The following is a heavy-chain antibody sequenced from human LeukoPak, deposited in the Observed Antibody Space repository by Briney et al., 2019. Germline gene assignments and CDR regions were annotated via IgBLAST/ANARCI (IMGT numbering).Heavy chain of an antibody. V-gene: IGHV3-73*01. CDR1: GFTFSGSA. CDR2: IRSKANSYAT. D-gene: IGHD2-21*01. Sequence: GGSLRLSCAASGFTFSGSAMHWVRQASGKGLEWVGRIRSKANSYATAYAASVKGRFTISRDDSKNTAYLQMNSLKTEDTAVYYCAKGSPHIVSDYWGQGTLVTVSS. J-gene: IGHJ4*02. CDR3: AKGSPHIVSDY.